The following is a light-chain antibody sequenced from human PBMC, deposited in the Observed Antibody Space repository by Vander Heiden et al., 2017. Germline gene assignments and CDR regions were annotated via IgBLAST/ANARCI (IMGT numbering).Light chain of an antibody. CDR1: SLRSYY. J-gene: IGLJ2*01. Sequence: SSELTQDPAVSVALGQTVRITCQGASLRSYYASWYQQKPGQAPVLFIYGKNNRPSGIPDRFSGSSSGNTASLTITGAQAEDEADYYCNSRDSSGNHHVFGGGTKLTVL. CDR3: NSRDSSGNHHV. CDR2: GKN. V-gene: IGLV3-19*01.